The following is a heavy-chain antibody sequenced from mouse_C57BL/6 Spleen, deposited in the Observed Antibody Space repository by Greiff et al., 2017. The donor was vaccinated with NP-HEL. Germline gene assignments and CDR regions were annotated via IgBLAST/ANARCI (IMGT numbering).Heavy chain of an antibody. CDR1: GYTFTDYE. V-gene: IGHV1-15*01. D-gene: IGHD1-1*01. J-gene: IGHJ1*03. CDR2: IDPETGGT. Sequence: QVQLQQSGAELVRPGASVTLSCKASGYTFTDYEMHWVKQTPVHGLEWIGAIDPETGGTAYNQKFKGKAILTADKSSSTAYMELRSLTSEDSAVYLCTRGLRYLSGYFDVGGTGTTVTVAS. CDR3: TRGLRYLSGYFDV.